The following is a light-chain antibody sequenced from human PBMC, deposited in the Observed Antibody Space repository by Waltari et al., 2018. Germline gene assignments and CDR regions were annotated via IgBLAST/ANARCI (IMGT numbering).Light chain of an antibody. Sequence: VLTQYPGPLALSPGERATLFCTASQRLTKNYLAWYQQKPGQAPRLLIYGASSRAAGIPDRFSGSGSGTDFTLTISRLELEDFAVYYCQQYGSSIMYTFGQGTKLEIK. J-gene: IGKJ2*01. CDR3: QQYGSSIMYT. V-gene: IGKV3-20*01. CDR1: QRLTKNY. CDR2: GAS.